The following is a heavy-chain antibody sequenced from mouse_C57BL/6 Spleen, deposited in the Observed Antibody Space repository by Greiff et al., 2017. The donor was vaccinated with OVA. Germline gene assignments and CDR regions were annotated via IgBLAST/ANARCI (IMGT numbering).Heavy chain of an antibody. Sequence: VKLQQPGAELVRPGSSVKLSCKASGYTFTSYWMHWVKQRPIQGLEWIGNIDPSDSETHYNQKFKDKATLTVDKSSSTAYMQLSSLTSEDSAVYYCARAVYYGSRGGYFDVWGTGTTVTVSS. CDR3: ARAVYYGSRGGYFDV. D-gene: IGHD1-1*01. V-gene: IGHV1-52*01. CDR1: GYTFTSYW. J-gene: IGHJ1*03. CDR2: IDPSDSET.